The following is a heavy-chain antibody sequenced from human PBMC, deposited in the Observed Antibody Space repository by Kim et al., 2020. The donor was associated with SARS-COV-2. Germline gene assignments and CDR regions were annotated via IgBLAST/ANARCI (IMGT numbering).Heavy chain of an antibody. CDR2: INPSGGST. Sequence: ASVKVSCKASGYTFTSYYMHWVRQAPGQGLEWMGIINPSGGSTSYAQKFQGRVTMTRDTSTSTVYMELSSLRSEDTAVYYCARDWKLPYYDFWSGPIPPTPYYFDYWGQGTLVTVSS. CDR3: ARDWKLPYYDFWSGPIPPTPYYFDY. D-gene: IGHD3-3*01. J-gene: IGHJ4*02. CDR1: GYTFTSYY. V-gene: IGHV1-46*01.